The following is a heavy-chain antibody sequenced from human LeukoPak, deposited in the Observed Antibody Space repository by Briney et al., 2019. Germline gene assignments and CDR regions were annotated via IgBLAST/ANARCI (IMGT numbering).Heavy chain of an antibody. CDR3: ARDGSTRPYDFWSGHPPPWFDP. J-gene: IGHJ5*02. Sequence: PGGSLRLSCAASGFTFSSYWMSWVRQAPGKGLEWVANIKQDGSEKYYVDSVKGRFTISRDNAKNSLYLQMNSLRAEDTAVYYCARDGSTRPYDFWSGHPPPWFDPWGQGTLVTVSS. V-gene: IGHV3-7*01. CDR2: IKQDGSEK. D-gene: IGHD3-3*01. CDR1: GFTFSSYW.